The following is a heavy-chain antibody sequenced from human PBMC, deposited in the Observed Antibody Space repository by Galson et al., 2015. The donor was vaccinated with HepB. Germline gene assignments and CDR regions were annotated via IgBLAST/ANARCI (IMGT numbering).Heavy chain of an antibody. CDR1: GFTFSSYA. V-gene: IGHV3-23*01. CDR3: AKDRPTIAVAVYWYSQL. CDR2: ISGSGGST. D-gene: IGHD6-19*01. Sequence: SLRLSCAASGFTFSSYAMSWVRQAPGKGLEWVSAISGSGGSTYYADSVKGRFTISRDNSKNTLYLQMNSLRAEDTAVYYCAKDRPTIAVAVYWYSQLWGRVALVPVSP. J-gene: IGHJ2*01.